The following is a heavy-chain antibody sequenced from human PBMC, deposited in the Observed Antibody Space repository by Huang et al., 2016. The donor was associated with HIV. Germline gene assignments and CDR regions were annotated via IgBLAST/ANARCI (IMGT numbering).Heavy chain of an antibody. Sequence: QVQLVQSGAEVRRPGASVRVSCKASGYIFSAYYIHWVRQVPGQGLGWMGWTKPNNGPTDSPQKFKDRITMTSDTAIDTVYMEVRRLRYGDTAVYYCGRVPLITSDYELLDYFYHGMDVWGQGTTVTVS. V-gene: IGHV1-2*02. CDR3: GRVPLITSDYELLDYFYHGMDV. CDR2: TKPNNGPT. J-gene: IGHJ6*02. CDR1: GYIFSAYY. D-gene: IGHD3-16*01.